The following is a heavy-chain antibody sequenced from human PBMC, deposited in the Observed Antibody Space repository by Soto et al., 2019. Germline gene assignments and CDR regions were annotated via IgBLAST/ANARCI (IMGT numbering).Heavy chain of an antibody. V-gene: IGHV4-59*01. CDR1: CGSISSYY. Sequence: PSETLSLTCTVSCGSISSYYWSWIRQPPGKGLEWIGYIYYSGSTNYNPSLKSRVTISVDTSKNQFSLKLSSVTAVDTAVYYCARGGRAVAGTGWFDPWGQGTLVTVSS. CDR2: IYYSGST. D-gene: IGHD6-19*01. CDR3: ARGGRAVAGTGWFDP. J-gene: IGHJ5*02.